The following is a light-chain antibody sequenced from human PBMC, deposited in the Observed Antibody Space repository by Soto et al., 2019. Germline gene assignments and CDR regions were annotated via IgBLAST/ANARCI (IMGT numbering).Light chain of an antibody. J-gene: IGLJ2*01. CDR2: RNN. Sequence: QSVLAQPPSASGTPGQRVTISCSGSSSNIGSNYLYWYQQLPGTDPNLLMYRNNQRPSGVPDRFSGSKSGTSASLAISGLRSEDEAEYYCAAWDDSLTTHVVFGGGTQVTVL. CDR3: AAWDDSLTTHVV. CDR1: SSNIGSNY. V-gene: IGLV1-47*01.